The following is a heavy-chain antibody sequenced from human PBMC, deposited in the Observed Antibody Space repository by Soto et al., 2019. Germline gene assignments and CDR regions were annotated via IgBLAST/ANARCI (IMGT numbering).Heavy chain of an antibody. CDR1: GYTLTELS. V-gene: IGHV1-24*01. CDR2: FDHEDGET. CDR3: AKELHLGELSLSTTRTPEYFQH. D-gene: IGHD3-16*02. J-gene: IGHJ1*01. Sequence: ASEKVSCMHSGYTLTELSMLWVRLAPGKGLEGTGGFDHEDGETIYAQKFQGRVTMTEDTSTDTAYMELSSMRSYATAVCYCAKELHLGELSLSTTRTPEYFQHWGQGTLVTV.